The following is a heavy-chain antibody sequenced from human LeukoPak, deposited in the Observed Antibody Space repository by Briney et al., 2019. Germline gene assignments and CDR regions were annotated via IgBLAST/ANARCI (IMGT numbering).Heavy chain of an antibody. CDR3: ARMGDYDDY. CDR2: ISYDGSNK. V-gene: IGHV3-30*04. Sequence: GGSLRLSCAASGFTFSSYAMHWVRQAPGKGLEWVAVISYDGSNKYYADSVKGRFTISRDNSKNTLYLQMNSLRAEDTAVYYCARMGDYDDYWGQGTLVTVSS. CDR1: GFTFSSYA. J-gene: IGHJ4*02.